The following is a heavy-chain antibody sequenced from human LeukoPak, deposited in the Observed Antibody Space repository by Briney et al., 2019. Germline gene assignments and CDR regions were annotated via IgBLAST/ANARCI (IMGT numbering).Heavy chain of an antibody. CDR3: ARELRTIFRVLIMANWFDP. D-gene: IGHD3-3*01. Sequence: SETLSLTCADCGGSFSGYYWSWLRQPPGKGLEWIGGINHSGSTNYNPTLKSRVTISVDTSKNQFSLKLSSVTAAETAVYYCARELRTIFRVLIMANWFDPWSQGTLVTVSP. CDR1: GGSFSGYY. CDR2: INHSGST. J-gene: IGHJ5*02. V-gene: IGHV4-34*01.